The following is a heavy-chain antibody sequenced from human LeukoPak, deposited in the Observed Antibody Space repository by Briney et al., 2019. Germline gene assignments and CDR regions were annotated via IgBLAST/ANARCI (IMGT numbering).Heavy chain of an antibody. J-gene: IGHJ4*02. Sequence: SETLSLTCTVSGASISSSRYFWGWIRQPPGKGLEWIGTIDYSGSTYYNPSLENRVTISIDTSTNQFSLKLSSVTAADTAVYYCARVSYYDSSGYYVYYFDYWGQGTLVTVSS. V-gene: IGHV4-39*07. CDR1: GASISSSRYF. CDR3: ARVSYYDSSGYYVYYFDY. D-gene: IGHD3-22*01. CDR2: IDYSGST.